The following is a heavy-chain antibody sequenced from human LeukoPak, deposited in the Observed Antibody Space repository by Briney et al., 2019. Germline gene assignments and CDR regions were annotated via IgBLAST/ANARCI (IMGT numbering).Heavy chain of an antibody. D-gene: IGHD6-13*01. Sequence: KPGGSLRLSCAASGYTFTSYYMHWVRQAPGQGLEWMGIINPSGGSTSYAQKFQGRVTMTRDMSTSTVYMELSSLRSEDTAVYYCARVGKQQLGFDYWGQGTLVTVSS. V-gene: IGHV1-46*01. CDR1: GYTFTSYY. CDR2: INPSGGST. CDR3: ARVGKQQLGFDY. J-gene: IGHJ4*02.